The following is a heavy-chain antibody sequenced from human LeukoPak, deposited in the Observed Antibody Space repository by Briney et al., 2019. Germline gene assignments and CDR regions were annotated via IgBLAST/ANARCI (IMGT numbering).Heavy chain of an antibody. CDR2: IYYSGST. CDR1: GGSFSGYY. Sequence: SETLSLTCAVYGGSFSGYYWSWIRQPPGKGLEWIGYIYYSGSTYYNPSLKSRVTISVDTSKNQFSLKLSSVTAADTAVYYCAGTYDYGDYKGGIDYWGQGTLVTVSS. CDR3: AGTYDYGDYKGGIDY. J-gene: IGHJ4*02. D-gene: IGHD4-17*01. V-gene: IGHV4-59*06.